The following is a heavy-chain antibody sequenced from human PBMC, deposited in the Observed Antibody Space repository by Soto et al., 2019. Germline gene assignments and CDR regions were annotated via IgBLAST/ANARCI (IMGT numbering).Heavy chain of an antibody. D-gene: IGHD6-6*01. V-gene: IGHV1-2*04. CDR1: GYTFTGYY. CDR3: ARGKYSSSSVNWFDP. J-gene: IGHJ5*02. Sequence: ASVKVSCKASGYTFTGYYMHWVRQAPGQGLEWMGWINPNSGGTNYAQKFQGWVTMTRDTSISTAHMELSRLRPDDTAVYYCARGKYSSSSVNWFDPWGQGTLVTVSS. CDR2: INPNSGGT.